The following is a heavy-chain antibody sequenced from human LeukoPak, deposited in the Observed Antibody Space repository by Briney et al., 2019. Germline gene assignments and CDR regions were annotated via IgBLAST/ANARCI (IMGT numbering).Heavy chain of an antibody. CDR1: GGTFSSYA. J-gene: IGHJ4*02. V-gene: IGHV1-69*04. CDR2: IIPILGIA. Sequence: ASVKVSCKASGGTFSSYAISWVRQAPGQGLEWMGRIIPILGIANYAQKFQGRVTITADKSTSTAYMELSSLRSEDTAVYYCARLRARPPYYFDYWGQGTLVTVSS. CDR3: ARLRARPPYYFDY.